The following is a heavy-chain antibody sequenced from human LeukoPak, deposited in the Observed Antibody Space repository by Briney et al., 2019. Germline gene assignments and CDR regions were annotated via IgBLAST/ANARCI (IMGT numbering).Heavy chain of an antibody. V-gene: IGHV1-24*01. D-gene: IGHD3-10*02. CDR1: GYTLSELS. CDR2: FDPEDRET. J-gene: IGHJ6*03. CDR3: ARGFVRTTVYMDV. Sequence: GASVKVSCKVSGYTLSELSMHWVRQAPGKGLEWMGGFDPEDRETMYAQKFQGRVTMTRNTSINTAYMELSTLRSEDTAVYYCARGFVRTTVYMDVWGKGTTVTISS.